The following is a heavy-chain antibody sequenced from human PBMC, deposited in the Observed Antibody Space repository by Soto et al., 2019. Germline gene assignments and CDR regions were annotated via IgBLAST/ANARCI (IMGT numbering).Heavy chain of an antibody. CDR1: GFNFNSYT. D-gene: IGHD2-21*01. CDR3: AKADVGRCSGAVCFPFDS. Sequence: GVSLRLSCAASGFNFNSYTINWVRQAPGKGLEWVSAISGPGDETFYADSMKGRFTISRDNSKNTLYLQMNSLRAEDTAIYYCAKADVGRCSGAVCFPFDSWGPGTRVNAS. V-gene: IGHV3-23*01. CDR2: ISGPGDET. J-gene: IGHJ4*02.